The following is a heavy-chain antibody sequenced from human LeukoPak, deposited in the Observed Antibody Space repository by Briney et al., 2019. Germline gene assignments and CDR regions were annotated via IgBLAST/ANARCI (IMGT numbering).Heavy chain of an antibody. J-gene: IGHJ5*02. V-gene: IGHV4-30-4*08. Sequence: SETLSLTCTVSGGSISSGDYYWSWIRQPPGKGLEWIGYIYYSGSTYYNPSLKSRVTISVDTSKNQFSLKLSSVTAADTAVYYCARGCSSTSSLYYNWFGPWGQGTLVTVSS. CDR2: IYYSGST. CDR1: GGSISSGDYY. D-gene: IGHD2-2*01. CDR3: ARGCSSTSSLYYNWFGP.